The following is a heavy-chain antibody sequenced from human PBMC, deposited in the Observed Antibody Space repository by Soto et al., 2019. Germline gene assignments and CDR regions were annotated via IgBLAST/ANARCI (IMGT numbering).Heavy chain of an antibody. CDR3: SKDRGGYCTSGVCPYYYLSVLDV. D-gene: IGHD2-8*01. Sequence: GGSLRLSSEALGVTFSSYGMQWVRQAPGKGLEWVAVISYDGSNKYYADSVKGRFTIPRDNTKNTLYVHMTSLRAEDATVYKYSKDRGGYCTSGVCPYYYLSVLDVWGLGTNVTVSS. CDR2: ISYDGSNK. CDR1: GVTFSSYG. J-gene: IGHJ6*02. V-gene: IGHV3-30*18.